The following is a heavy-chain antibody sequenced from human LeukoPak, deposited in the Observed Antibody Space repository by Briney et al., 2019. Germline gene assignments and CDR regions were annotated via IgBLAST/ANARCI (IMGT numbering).Heavy chain of an antibody. CDR1: GFTFSSYS. CDR3: VRDLILVWTPGDDFDF. CDR2: ISSSSTI. V-gene: IGHV3-48*04. Sequence: GGSLRLSCAASGFTFSSYSMNWVRQAPGKGLEWVSYISSSSTIYYADSVKGRFIISRDNTKNSLYLQMNSLRAEDTAVYYCVRDLILVWTPGDDFDFWGQGTLVTVSS. J-gene: IGHJ4*02. D-gene: IGHD3-16*01.